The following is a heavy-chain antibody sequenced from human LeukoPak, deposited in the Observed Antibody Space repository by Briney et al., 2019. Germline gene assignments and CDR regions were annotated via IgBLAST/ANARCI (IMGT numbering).Heavy chain of an antibody. CDR2: INTNTGNP. CDR1: GYTFTSYG. V-gene: IGHV7-4-1*02. CDR3: ARDQAGWLATPRDPNYFDY. J-gene: IGHJ4*02. Sequence: ASVKVSCKASGYTFTSYGISWVRQAPGQGLEWMGWINTNTGNPTYAQGFTGRFVFSLDTSVSTAYLQISSLKAEDTAVYYCARDQAGWLATPRDPNYFDYWGQGTLVTVSS. D-gene: IGHD6-19*01.